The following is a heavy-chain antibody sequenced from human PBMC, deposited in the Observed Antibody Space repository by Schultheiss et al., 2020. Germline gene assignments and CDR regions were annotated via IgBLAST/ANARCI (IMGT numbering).Heavy chain of an antibody. CDR1: GGSFSGYY. V-gene: IGHV4-34*01. J-gene: IGHJ4*02. Sequence: SETLSLTCAVYGGSFSGYYWSWIRQPPGKGLEWIGSIYYSGSTYYNPSLKSRVTISVDTSKNQFSLKLSSVTAADTAVYYCARAYGSGSYFPLDYWGQGTLVTVSS. CDR3: ARAYGSGSYFPLDY. D-gene: IGHD3-10*01. CDR2: IYYSGST.